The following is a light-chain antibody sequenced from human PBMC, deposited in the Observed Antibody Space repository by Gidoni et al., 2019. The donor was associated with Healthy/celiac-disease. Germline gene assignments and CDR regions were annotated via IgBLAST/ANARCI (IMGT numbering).Light chain of an antibody. V-gene: IGKV3-20*01. CDR2: GAS. CDR1: QRVISSY. Sequence: IVPTQSPGTLSLSPGERATLSCRARQRVISSYLAWYQQKPGQAPKLLIYGASSRATGIPDRFSGSGSGTDFTLTISRLQPEDFAVYYCQQYGSSPRTFGQGTKVEIK. J-gene: IGKJ1*01. CDR3: QQYGSSPRT.